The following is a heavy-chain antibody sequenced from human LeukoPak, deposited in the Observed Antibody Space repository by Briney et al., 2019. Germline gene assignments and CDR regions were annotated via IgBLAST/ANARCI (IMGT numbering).Heavy chain of an antibody. J-gene: IGHJ4*02. V-gene: IGHV4-38-2*02. D-gene: IGHD5-12*01. CDR1: GYSISSGYY. Sequence: SETLSLTCTVSGYSISSGYYWSWIRQPPGKGLEWIGEINHSGSTNYNPSLKSRVTISVDTSKNQFSLKLSSVTAADTAVYYCARRWSGYNFDYWGQGTLVTVSS. CDR2: INHSGST. CDR3: ARRWSGYNFDY.